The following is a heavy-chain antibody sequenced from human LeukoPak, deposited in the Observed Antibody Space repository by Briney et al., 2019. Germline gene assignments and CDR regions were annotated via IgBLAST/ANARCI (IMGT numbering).Heavy chain of an antibody. CDR2: ISYDGSNK. CDR3: ARDERNDFWSGYNFDY. D-gene: IGHD3-3*01. J-gene: IGHJ4*02. Sequence: GGSLRLSCAASGFTFSSYAMHWVRQAPGKGLEWVAVISYDGSNKYYADSVKGRFTISRDNSKNTLYLQMNSLRAEDTAVYYCARDERNDFWSGYNFDYWGRGTLVTVSS. V-gene: IGHV3-30-3*01. CDR1: GFTFSSYA.